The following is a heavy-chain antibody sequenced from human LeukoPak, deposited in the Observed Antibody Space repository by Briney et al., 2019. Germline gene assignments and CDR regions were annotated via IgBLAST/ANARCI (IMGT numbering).Heavy chain of an antibody. V-gene: IGHV4-39*07. J-gene: IGHJ4*02. CDR3: ARKGVSDLYYFDS. Sequence: SETLSLTCTVPGGSISSSSYYWGWIRQPPGKGLEWIGSIYYSGSTYYNPSLKSRVTISVDTSKNQISLKLRSVTAADTAVYYCARKGVSDLYYFDSWGQGTLVTVSS. CDR1: GGSISSSSYY. CDR2: IYYSGST. D-gene: IGHD3-16*01.